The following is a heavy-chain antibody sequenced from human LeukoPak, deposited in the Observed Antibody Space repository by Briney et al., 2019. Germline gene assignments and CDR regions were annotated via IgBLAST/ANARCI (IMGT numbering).Heavy chain of an antibody. CDR3: VTEPGYCTGGRCYGGWFDP. J-gene: IGHJ5*02. CDR1: GGSFSGYY. Sequence: SETLSLTCAVYGGSFSGYYWSWIRQAPGKGLEWIGDINYSGNTNYNPSLKSRVTISLDTSKNQFSLKLNSVTAADTAVYYCVTEPGYCTGGRCYGGWFDPWGQGTLVTVSS. CDR2: INYSGNT. V-gene: IGHV4-34*01. D-gene: IGHD2-15*01.